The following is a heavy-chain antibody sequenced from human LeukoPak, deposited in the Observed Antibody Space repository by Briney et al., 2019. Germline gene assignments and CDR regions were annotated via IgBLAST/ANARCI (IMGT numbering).Heavy chain of an antibody. CDR1: GYTFTGYY. CDR3: ARDGSGYDWAYDY. CDR2: INPNSGGT. Sequence: ASVKVSCKASGYTFTGYYMHWVGQAPGQGLEWMGWINPNSGGTNYAQKFKGRVTMTRDTSISTAYMELSRLRSDDTAVYYCARDGSGYDWAYDYWGQGTLVTVSS. J-gene: IGHJ4*02. V-gene: IGHV1-2*02. D-gene: IGHD5-12*01.